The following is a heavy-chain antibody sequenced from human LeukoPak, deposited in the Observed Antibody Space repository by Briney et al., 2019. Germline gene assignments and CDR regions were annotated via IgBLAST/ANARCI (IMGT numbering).Heavy chain of an antibody. CDR2: ISSSSSYI. D-gene: IGHD3-10*01. CDR3: AKGSMVRGVFDY. V-gene: IGHV3-21*04. CDR1: GFTFSSYS. J-gene: IGHJ4*02. Sequence: GGSLRLSCAASGFTFSSYSMNWVRQAPGKGLEWVSSISSSSSYIYYADSVKGRFTISRDNAKNSLYLQMNSLRAEDTAVYYCAKGSMVRGVFDYWGQGTLVTVSS.